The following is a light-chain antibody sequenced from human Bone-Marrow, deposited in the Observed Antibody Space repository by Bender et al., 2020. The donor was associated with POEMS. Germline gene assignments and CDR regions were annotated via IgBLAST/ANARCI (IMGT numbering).Light chain of an antibody. V-gene: IGLV1-44*01. Sequence: SVLTQPPSASGTPGQRVTISCSGGSSNIGAHAVNWYQHLPGTAPKLLIYSSHRRPSEVPDRFSGSRSGTSDSLDISGLQSEDEADYYCAVWDDSLNGWVFGGGTKLTVL. CDR2: SSH. CDR3: AVWDDSLNGWV. CDR1: SSNIGAHA. J-gene: IGLJ3*02.